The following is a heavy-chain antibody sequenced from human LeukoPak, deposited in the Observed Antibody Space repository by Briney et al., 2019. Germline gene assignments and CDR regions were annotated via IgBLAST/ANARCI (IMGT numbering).Heavy chain of an antibody. Sequence: GGSLRLSCAASGFTFSSYWMSWVRQAPGKGLEWVANIKQDGSEKYYVDSVKGRFTISRDNAKNSLYLQMNSLRAEDTAVYYCASGAAARLFDYWGQGTLVTVSS. V-gene: IGHV3-7*01. J-gene: IGHJ4*02. CDR3: ASGAAARLFDY. CDR1: GFTFSSYW. D-gene: IGHD2-2*01. CDR2: IKQDGSEK.